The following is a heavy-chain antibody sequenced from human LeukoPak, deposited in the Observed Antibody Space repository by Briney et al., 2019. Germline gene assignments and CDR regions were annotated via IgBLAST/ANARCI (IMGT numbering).Heavy chain of an antibody. Sequence: ASVKVSCKASGYTFTGYYRHWVRQAPGQGLEWMGWINPNSGGTNYAQKFQGRVTMTRDTSISTAYMELSRLRSDDTAVYYCARGKYSYYGMDVWGQGTTVTVSS. V-gene: IGHV1-2*02. D-gene: IGHD1-26*01. CDR1: GYTFTGYY. CDR2: INPNSGGT. J-gene: IGHJ6*02. CDR3: ARGKYSYYGMDV.